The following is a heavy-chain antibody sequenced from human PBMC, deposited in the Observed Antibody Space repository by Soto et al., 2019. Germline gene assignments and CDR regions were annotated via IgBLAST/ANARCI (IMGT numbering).Heavy chain of an antibody. D-gene: IGHD3-16*01. J-gene: IGHJ4*02. CDR2: INEDGSEK. V-gene: IGHV3-7*03. CDR3: AGHRNLGGG. CDR1: GFTFSSSW. Sequence: PGGSLRLSCAASGFTFSSSWLTWVRQAPGKGLEWMANINEDGSEKYYVDSVKGRFTISRDNARNSLYLQMNSLRVDDTAVYYCAGHRNLGGGWGQGTLVTVSS.